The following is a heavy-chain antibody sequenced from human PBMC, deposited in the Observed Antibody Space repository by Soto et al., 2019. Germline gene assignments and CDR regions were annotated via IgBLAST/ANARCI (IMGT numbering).Heavy chain of an antibody. V-gene: IGHV3-33*01. CDR3: ARDGTPQRCMEKNYYNSSSGMDA. Sequence: QMQLVESGGGVVQPGGSLRLSCGSSGFSFSFYGMHWVRQAPGKGLEWVAFIWYDGTSKFYADSVKGRFTISRDNSKTSLFLEMNSLRGEDTAVYYCARDGTPQRCMEKNYYNSSSGMDAWGQGTTVLVSS. CDR1: GFSFSFYG. D-gene: IGHD3-3*01. CDR2: IWYDGTSK. J-gene: IGHJ6*02.